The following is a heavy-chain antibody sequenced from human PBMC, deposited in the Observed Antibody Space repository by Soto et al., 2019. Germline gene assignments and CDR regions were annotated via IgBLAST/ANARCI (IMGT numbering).Heavy chain of an antibody. Sequence: ASVKVSCKASGYTFTSYGISWVRQAPGQGLEWMGWISAYNGNTNYAQKLQGRVTMTTDTSTSTAYMELRSLRSDDTAVYYCARDGGEIWNNIFYYSGMDVWGQGTTVTVSS. J-gene: IGHJ6*02. V-gene: IGHV1-18*01. CDR2: ISAYNGNT. D-gene: IGHD3-16*01. CDR1: GYTFTSYG. CDR3: ARDGGEIWNNIFYYSGMDV.